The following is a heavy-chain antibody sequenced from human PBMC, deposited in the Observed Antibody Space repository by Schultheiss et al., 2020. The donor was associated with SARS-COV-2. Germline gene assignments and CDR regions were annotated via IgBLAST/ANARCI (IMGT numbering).Heavy chain of an antibody. CDR2: IYYSGST. CDR3: ALNLKNRVDGMDV. Sequence: SETLSLTCTVSGGSISSGDYYWSWIRQPPGKGLEWIGYIYYSGSTYYNPSLKSRVTISVDTSKNQFSLKLGSVTAADTAVYYCALNLKNRVDGMDVWGQGTTVTVSS. J-gene: IGHJ6*02. CDR1: GGSISSGDYY. V-gene: IGHV4-30-4*01.